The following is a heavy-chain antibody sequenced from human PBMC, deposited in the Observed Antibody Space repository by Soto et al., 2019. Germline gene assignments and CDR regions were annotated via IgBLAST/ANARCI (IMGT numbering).Heavy chain of an antibody. CDR3: ARGRYTGEVDY. Sequence: GESLKISCKASGYHFLSYWIGWVRQMPGKGLEWMGTIYPGDSDMRYSPSFRGQVTISVDKSINTAYLQWSSLKASDTAMYYCARGRYTGEVDYWGQGTLVTVSS. J-gene: IGHJ4*02. CDR1: GYHFLSYW. CDR2: IYPGDSDM. D-gene: IGHD2-2*02. V-gene: IGHV5-51*01.